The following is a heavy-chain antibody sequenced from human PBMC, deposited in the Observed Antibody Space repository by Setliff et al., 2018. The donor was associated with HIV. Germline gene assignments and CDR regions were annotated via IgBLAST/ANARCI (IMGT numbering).Heavy chain of an antibody. V-gene: IGHV1-69*05. Sequence: SVKVSCKASGGTFSSYAISWVRQAPGQGLEWMGGIIPVFRTANYAESVKGRFTISRDNSRNTLYLQMNSLRTEDTAVYYCAKDWGSRLSYSFYYMDVWGKGTTVTVSS. CDR3: AKDWGSRLSYSFYYMDV. J-gene: IGHJ6*03. D-gene: IGHD3-16*01. CDR2: IIPVFRTA. CDR1: GGTFSSYA.